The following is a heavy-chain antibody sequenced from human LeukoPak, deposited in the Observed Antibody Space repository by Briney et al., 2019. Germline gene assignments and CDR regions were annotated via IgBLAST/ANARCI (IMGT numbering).Heavy chain of an antibody. CDR2: MNPNSGNT. J-gene: IGHJ6*02. V-gene: IGHV1-8*01. Sequence: ASVKVSCEASGYTFTSYDINWVRQATGQGLEWMGWMNPNSGNTGYAQKFQGRVTMTRNTSISTAYMELSSLRSEDTAVYYCARGEDSLGYCSGGSCYKPASYGMDVWGQGATVTVSS. D-gene: IGHD2-15*01. CDR3: ARGEDSLGYCSGGSCYKPASYGMDV. CDR1: GYTFTSYD.